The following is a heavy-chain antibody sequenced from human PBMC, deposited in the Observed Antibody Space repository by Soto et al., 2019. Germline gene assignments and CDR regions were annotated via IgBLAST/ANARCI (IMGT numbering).Heavy chain of an antibody. Sequence: QVQLQESGPGLVQPSQTLSLTCTVSGGSISSGGYYWSWIRQHPGTGLEWIGHISYSGSTYYNSSLKSRVNMSGDTSRNQFSLIVNSVTAADTARNYCARGVLHWGQGTLVTVSS. D-gene: IGHD2-15*01. CDR2: ISYSGST. CDR3: ARGVLH. V-gene: IGHV4-31*03. J-gene: IGHJ4*01. CDR1: GGSISSGGYY.